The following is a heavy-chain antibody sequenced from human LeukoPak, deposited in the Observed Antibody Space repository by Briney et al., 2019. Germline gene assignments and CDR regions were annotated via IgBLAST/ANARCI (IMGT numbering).Heavy chain of an antibody. CDR2: IHYRGAT. CDR3: ARGILFDYYFDS. D-gene: IGHD3-9*01. Sequence: PSETLSLTCAIYGGSFSGHYWSWIRQSPGKGLEWIAEIHYRGATNYNPSLKSRVTISGDTSKNQVFLRVTSVTAADTALYYCARGILFDYYFDSWGQGTLVTVSS. V-gene: IGHV4-34*01. CDR1: GGSFSGHY. J-gene: IGHJ4*02.